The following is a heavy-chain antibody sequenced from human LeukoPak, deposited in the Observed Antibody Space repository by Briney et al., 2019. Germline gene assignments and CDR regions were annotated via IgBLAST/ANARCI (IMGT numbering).Heavy chain of an antibody. CDR2: IYYSGST. CDR1: GGSISSYY. Sequence: ETLSLTCTVSGGSISSYYWSWIRQPPGKGLEWIGYIYYSGSTNYNPSLKSRVTISVDTSKNQFSLKLSSVTAVDTAVYYCARRGYGGNSGGHFDYWGQGTLVTVSS. J-gene: IGHJ4*02. D-gene: IGHD4-23*01. CDR3: ARRGYGGNSGGHFDY. V-gene: IGHV4-59*01.